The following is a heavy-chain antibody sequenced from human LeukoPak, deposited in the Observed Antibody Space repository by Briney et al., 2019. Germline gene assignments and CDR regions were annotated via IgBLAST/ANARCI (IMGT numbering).Heavy chain of an antibody. CDR3: AKALLYSGYQVY. CDR2: ISGSGGGT. Sequence: AGGSLRLSCAASGFTFSSYAMSWVRQAPGKGLEWVSAISGSGGGTYYADSVKGRFTISRDNSKNTLYLRMNSLRAEDTAVYYCAKALLYSGYQVYWGQGALVTVSS. CDR1: GFTFSSYA. D-gene: IGHD5-12*01. V-gene: IGHV3-23*01. J-gene: IGHJ4*02.